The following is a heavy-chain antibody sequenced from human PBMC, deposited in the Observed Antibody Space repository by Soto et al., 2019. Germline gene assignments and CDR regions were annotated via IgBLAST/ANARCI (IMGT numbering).Heavy chain of an antibody. D-gene: IGHD3-10*01. CDR3: ARHFGSGSYYRLFDY. V-gene: IGHV1-18*01. CDR1: GYTFTTYD. J-gene: IGHJ4*01. Sequence: ASVKVSCKASGYTFTTYDIGWVRQAPGQGLEWMGWIRAYNGKTNYAQKLQGRVTMTTDTSTSTAYMELRSLSSDDTAVYYCARHFGSGSYYRLFDYWGQ. CDR2: IRAYNGKT.